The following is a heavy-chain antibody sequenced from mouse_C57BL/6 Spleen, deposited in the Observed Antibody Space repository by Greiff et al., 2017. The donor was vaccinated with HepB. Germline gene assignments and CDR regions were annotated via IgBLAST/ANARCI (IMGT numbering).Heavy chain of an antibody. D-gene: IGHD1-1*01. CDR1: GYAFSSYW. J-gene: IGHJ1*03. CDR3: ARFYGLYWYFDV. CDR2: IYPGDGDT. V-gene: IGHV1-80*01. Sequence: VQLQQSGAELVKPGASVKISCKASGYAFSSYWMNWVKQRPGKGLEWIGQIYPGDGDTNYNGKFKGKATLTADKSSSTAYMQLSSLTSEDSAVYFCARFYGLYWYFDVWGTGTTVTVSS.